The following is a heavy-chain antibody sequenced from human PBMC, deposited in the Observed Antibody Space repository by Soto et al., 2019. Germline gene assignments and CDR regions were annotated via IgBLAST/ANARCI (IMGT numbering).Heavy chain of an antibody. CDR2: ISGSGGST. Sequence: GGSLRLSCAASGFTFSSYAMSWVRQAPGKGLEWVSAISGSGGSTYYADSVKGRFTISRDNSKNTLYLQMNSLRAEDTAVYYCAKPVVVVAATVLDAFDIWGQGTMVTVSS. J-gene: IGHJ3*02. CDR3: AKPVVVVAATVLDAFDI. D-gene: IGHD2-15*01. V-gene: IGHV3-23*01. CDR1: GFTFSSYA.